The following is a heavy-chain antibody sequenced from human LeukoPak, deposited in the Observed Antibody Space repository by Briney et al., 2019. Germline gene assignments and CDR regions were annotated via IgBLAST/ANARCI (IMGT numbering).Heavy chain of an antibody. CDR2: ISSSSSTI. J-gene: IGHJ3*02. D-gene: IGHD1-26*01. CDR1: GSTFSSYS. CDR3: ARDGGLALGAPWAFDI. Sequence: GGSLRLSCAASGSTFSSYSMNWVRQAPGKGLEWVSYISSSSSTIYYADSVKGRFTISRDNAENSLYLQMNSLRAEGTAVYYCARDGGLALGAPWAFDIWGQGTMVTVSS. V-gene: IGHV3-48*01.